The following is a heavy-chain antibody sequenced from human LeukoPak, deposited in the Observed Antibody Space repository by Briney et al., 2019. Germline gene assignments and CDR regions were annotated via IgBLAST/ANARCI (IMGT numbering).Heavy chain of an antibody. D-gene: IGHD3-22*01. CDR3: AKDTALDYDSSGYYGVDAFDI. J-gene: IGHJ3*02. CDR1: GFTFSDYY. CDR2: ISSSGSTI. V-gene: IGHV3-11*01. Sequence: GGSLRLSCAASGFTFSDYYMSWIRQAPGKGLEWVSYISSSGSTIYYADSVKGRFTISRDNSKNTLYLQMNSLRAEDTAVYYCAKDTALDYDSSGYYGVDAFDIWGQGTMVTVSS.